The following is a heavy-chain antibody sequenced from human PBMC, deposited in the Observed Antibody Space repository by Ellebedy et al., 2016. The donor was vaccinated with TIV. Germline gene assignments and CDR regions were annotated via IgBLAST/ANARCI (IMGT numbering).Heavy chain of an antibody. V-gene: IGHV4-39*07. J-gene: IGHJ3*02. Sequence: MPSETLSLTCNVSGGSLSGSEIFWGWIRQPPGKGLEWIGSIYYSGSTYYRPSLKSRVTMSVDTSKKQFSLNLSSVTAADTAVYYCATSYDSSGYYDDDAFDIWGQGTMVTVSS. CDR1: GGSLSGSEIF. CDR3: ATSYDSSGYYDDDAFDI. D-gene: IGHD3-22*01. CDR2: IYYSGST.